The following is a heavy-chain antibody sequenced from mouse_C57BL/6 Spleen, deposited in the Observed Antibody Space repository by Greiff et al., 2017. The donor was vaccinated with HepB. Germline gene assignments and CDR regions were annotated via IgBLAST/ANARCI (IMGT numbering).Heavy chain of an antibody. D-gene: IGHD1-1*01. Sequence: QVQLQQPGAELVRPGSSVKLSCKASGYTFTSYWMHWVKQRPIQGLEWIGNIDPSDSETHYNQKFKDKATLTVDKSSSTAYMQLSSLTSEDSAVYYCAGSGYYGSSQADYWGQGTTLTVSS. V-gene: IGHV1-52*01. CDR1: GYTFTSYW. J-gene: IGHJ2*01. CDR3: AGSGYYGSSQADY. CDR2: IDPSDSET.